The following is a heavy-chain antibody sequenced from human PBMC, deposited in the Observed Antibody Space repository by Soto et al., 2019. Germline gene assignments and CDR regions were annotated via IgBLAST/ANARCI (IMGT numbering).Heavy chain of an antibody. D-gene: IGHD2-2*01. J-gene: IGHJ3*01. Sequence: ITLKESGPTLVKPTQTLTLTCSFSGFSLSADGVGVGWIRQPPGKALEWLALIYWDDDTRYRPSLKSRLTITKDSYKNQVVLTMTNMDPVDTATYYCAHAYGGTSWPNDAFDVWGQGTVVTVSS. CDR2: IYWDDDT. V-gene: IGHV2-5*02. CDR1: GFSLSADGVG. CDR3: AHAYGGTSWPNDAFDV.